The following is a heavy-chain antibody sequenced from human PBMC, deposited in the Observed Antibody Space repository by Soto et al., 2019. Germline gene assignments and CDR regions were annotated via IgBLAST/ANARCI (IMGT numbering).Heavy chain of an antibody. CDR2: IFPIFGTA. D-gene: IGHD6-13*01. CDR3: AREQYSSSWYRYWFDP. V-gene: IGHV1-69*01. Sequence: QVQLVQSGAEVKKPGSSVKVSCKASGGTFSSYAISWVRQAPGQGLEWMGGIFPIFGTANYAQKFQGRVTITADESTSTAYMELSSLRSEDTAVYYCAREQYSSSWYRYWFDPWGQGTLVTVSS. J-gene: IGHJ5*02. CDR1: GGTFSSYA.